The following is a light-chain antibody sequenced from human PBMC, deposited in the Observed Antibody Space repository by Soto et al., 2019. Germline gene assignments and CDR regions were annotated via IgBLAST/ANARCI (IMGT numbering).Light chain of an antibody. Sequence: QSVLTQPASVSGSPGQSITISCTGTSSDVGAYKYVSWYQQHPGQAPKLMIYEVSNRPSGVSNRFSGSKSGNTASLTISGLQAEDEADYYCSSHTSSSTVYVVGTGTKVTVL. V-gene: IGLV2-14*01. CDR1: SSDVGAYKY. J-gene: IGLJ1*01. CDR2: EVS. CDR3: SSHTSSSTVYV.